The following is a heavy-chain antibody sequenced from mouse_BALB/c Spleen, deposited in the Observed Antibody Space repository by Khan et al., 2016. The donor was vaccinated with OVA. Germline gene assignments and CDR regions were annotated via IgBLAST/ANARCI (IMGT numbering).Heavy chain of an antibody. V-gene: IGHV3-2*02. D-gene: IGHD1-1*01. CDR2: ISYSGNT. J-gene: IGHJ2*01. CDR3: ARIYGGDFDY. Sequence: EVQLQESGPGLVKPSQSLSLTRTVTGYSITSDYAWNWIRQFPGNKLEWMGYISYSGNTKYNPSLKSRISITRDTSENQFFLQLNSVTIEDTATYYCARIYGGDFDYWGQGTTLTVSS. CDR1: GYSITSDYA.